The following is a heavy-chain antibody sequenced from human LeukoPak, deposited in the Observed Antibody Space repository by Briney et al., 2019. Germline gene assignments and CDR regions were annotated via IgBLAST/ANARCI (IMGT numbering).Heavy chain of an antibody. CDR2: INHSGST. Sequence: SETLSLTCAVYGGSFSPYYWSWIRQTPGKGLEWIGEINHSGSTNYNPSLKSRVTISVDTSKNQFSLRLSSVTAADTAVYYCARGGFYCGGDCYVDYWGQGTLVTVSS. CDR1: GGSFSPYY. V-gene: IGHV4-34*01. J-gene: IGHJ4*02. D-gene: IGHD2-21*02. CDR3: ARGGFYCGGDCYVDY.